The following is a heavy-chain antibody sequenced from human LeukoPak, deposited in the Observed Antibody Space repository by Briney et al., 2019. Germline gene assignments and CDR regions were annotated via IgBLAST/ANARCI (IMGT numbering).Heavy chain of an antibody. CDR2: IYSGGST. Sequence: GGSLRLSCAASGFTVSSNYMSWVRQAPGKGLEWVSVIYSGGSTYYADSVEGRFTISRDNSKNTLYLQMNSLRAEDTAVYYCARVGGGSYYYFDYWGQGTLVTVSS. CDR3: ARVGGGSYYYFDY. CDR1: GFTVSSNY. D-gene: IGHD1-26*01. V-gene: IGHV3-66*01. J-gene: IGHJ4*02.